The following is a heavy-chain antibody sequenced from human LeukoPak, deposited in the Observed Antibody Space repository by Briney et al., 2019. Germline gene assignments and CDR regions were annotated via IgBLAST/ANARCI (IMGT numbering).Heavy chain of an antibody. Sequence: ASVTVSCKASGGTFSSYAISWVRQAPGQGLEWMGGIIPIFGTANYAQKFQGRVTITADESTSTAYMELSSLRSEDTAVYYCAREGMITFGGVIVRDWFDPWGQGTLVTVSS. CDR1: GGTFSSYA. CDR2: IIPIFGTA. D-gene: IGHD3-16*02. CDR3: AREGMITFGGVIVRDWFDP. J-gene: IGHJ5*02. V-gene: IGHV1-69*13.